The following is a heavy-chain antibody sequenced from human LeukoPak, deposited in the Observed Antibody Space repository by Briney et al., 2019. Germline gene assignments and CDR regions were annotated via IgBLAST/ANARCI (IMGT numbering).Heavy chain of an antibody. V-gene: IGHV1-69*04. CDR2: IIPILGIA. J-gene: IGHJ4*02. D-gene: IGHD1-26*01. CDR3: AREGSERDGSTLRGFDY. Sequence: ASVKVSCKASGYTFTSYYMHWVRQAPGQGLEWMGRIIPILGIANYAQKFQGRVTITADKSTSTAYMELSSLRSEDTAVYYCAREGSERDGSTLRGFDYWGQGTLVTVSS. CDR1: GYTFTSYY.